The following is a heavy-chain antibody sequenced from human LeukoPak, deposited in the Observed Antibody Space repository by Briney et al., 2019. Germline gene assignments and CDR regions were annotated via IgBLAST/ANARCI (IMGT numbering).Heavy chain of an antibody. CDR2: ISSSSSYI. D-gene: IGHD6-13*01. Sequence: PGGSLRLSCAASGFTFSSYSMNWVRQAPGKGLEWVSSISSSSSYIYYADSVKGRFTISRDNAKNSLYPQMNSLRAEDTAVYYCARAQDSSSCPFDYWGQETLVTVSS. V-gene: IGHV3-21*01. CDR3: ARAQDSSSCPFDY. CDR1: GFTFSSYS. J-gene: IGHJ4*02.